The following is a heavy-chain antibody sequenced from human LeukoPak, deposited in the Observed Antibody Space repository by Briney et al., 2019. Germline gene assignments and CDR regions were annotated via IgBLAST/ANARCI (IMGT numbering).Heavy chain of an antibody. CDR3: ARDHYYDSNGYGFCCMDV. Sequence: PGGSLRLSCAASGFTVSSNYMTWVRQAPGKGLEWVSVIYSGGSTYYADSVKGRFTISRDNSKNTLYPQMNSLRAEDTAVYYCARDHYYDSNGYGFCCMDVWGKGTTVTVSS. V-gene: IGHV3-53*01. CDR2: IYSGGST. J-gene: IGHJ6*03. CDR1: GFTVSSNY. D-gene: IGHD3-22*01.